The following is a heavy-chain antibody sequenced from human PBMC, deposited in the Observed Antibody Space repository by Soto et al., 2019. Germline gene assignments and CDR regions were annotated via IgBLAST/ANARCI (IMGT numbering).Heavy chain of an antibody. V-gene: IGHV2-5*01. J-gene: IGHJ4*02. CDR3: AHTHDFWSRYSPGFDY. Sequence: SGPTLVNPTHTLTLTCTFSGVSLSTNGGGVGWIRQPPGKALDWLALIYWNDDKRYSPSLKSRLSITKDTSRNQVVLTMTNVDAVDTGKYYCAHTHDFWSRYSPGFDYWGQGTPVTVSS. CDR2: IYWNDDK. D-gene: IGHD3-3*01. CDR1: GVSLSTNGGG.